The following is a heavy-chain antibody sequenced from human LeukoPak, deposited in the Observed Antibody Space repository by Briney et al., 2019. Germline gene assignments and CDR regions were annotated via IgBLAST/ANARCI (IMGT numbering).Heavy chain of an antibody. V-gene: IGHV3-30*04. CDR1: GFTFSNYA. Sequence: EPGGSLRLSCAASGFTFSNYAMHWVRQAPGKGLEWVAVISYDGSNEYYADSVKGRFTISRDNSKNTLYLQMNSLRVEDTAVYYCAGGGSRYIPVWTFDYWGQGTLVTVSS. D-gene: IGHD3-3*01. CDR2: ISYDGSNE. CDR3: AGGGSRYIPVWTFDY. J-gene: IGHJ4*02.